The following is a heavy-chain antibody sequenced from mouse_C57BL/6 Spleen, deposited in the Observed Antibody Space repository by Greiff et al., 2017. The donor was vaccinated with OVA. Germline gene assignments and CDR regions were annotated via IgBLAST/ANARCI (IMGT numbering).Heavy chain of an antibody. CDR2: IDPSDSET. CDR1: GYTFTSYW. CDR3: ARESPYYYGSSYGRYFDV. Sequence: QVQLQQPGAELVRPGSSVKLSCKASGYTFTSYWMHWVKQRPIQGLEWIGNIDPSDSETQYNQKFKDKATLTVDKSSSTAYMQLSSLTSEDSAVYYCARESPYYYGSSYGRYFDVWGTGTTVTVSS. V-gene: IGHV1-52*01. D-gene: IGHD1-1*01. J-gene: IGHJ1*03.